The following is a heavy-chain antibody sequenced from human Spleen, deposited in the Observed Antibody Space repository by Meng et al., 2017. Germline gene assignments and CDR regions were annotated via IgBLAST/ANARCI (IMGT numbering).Heavy chain of an antibody. D-gene: IGHD4-17*01. CDR1: GFTFSSYA. Sequence: GESLKISCAASGFTFSSYAMSWVRQAPGKGLEWVSAISGSGGSTYYADSVKGRFTISRDNSKNTLYLQMNSLRAEDTAVYYCASGYGDSLDFWGQGPLVTVSS. CDR3: ASGYGDSLDF. CDR2: ISGSGGST. V-gene: IGHV3-23*01. J-gene: IGHJ4*02.